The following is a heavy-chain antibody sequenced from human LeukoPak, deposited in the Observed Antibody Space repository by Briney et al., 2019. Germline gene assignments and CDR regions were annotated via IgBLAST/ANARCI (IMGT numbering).Heavy chain of an antibody. D-gene: IGHD2-2*01. CDR1: GFTFSSYW. J-gene: IGHJ6*02. CDR3: ARDRIVVVPGDARYYYYGMDV. V-gene: IGHV3-7*01. CDR2: IKQDGSEK. Sequence: GGSLRLSCAASGFTFSSYWMSWVRQAPGKGLVWVANIKQDGSEKYYVDSVKGRFTISRDNAKNSLYLQMNSLRAEDTAVYYCARDRIVVVPGDARYYYYGMDVWGQGTTVTVSS.